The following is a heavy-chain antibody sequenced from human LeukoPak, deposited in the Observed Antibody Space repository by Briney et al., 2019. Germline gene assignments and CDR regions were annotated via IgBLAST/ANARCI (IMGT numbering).Heavy chain of an antibody. CDR2: IIPIFGTA. V-gene: IGHV1-69*13. Sequence: GASVKLSCKASGATFSSYAISWVRQAPGQGLEWMGGIIPIFGTANHAQKIQGRVTITADESKSTAYMELSSLRSEDTAVYYCARGGLEPTYHPAEYWGQGTLVTVSS. D-gene: IGHD1-1*01. CDR3: ARGGLEPTYHPAEY. J-gene: IGHJ4*02. CDR1: GATFSSYA.